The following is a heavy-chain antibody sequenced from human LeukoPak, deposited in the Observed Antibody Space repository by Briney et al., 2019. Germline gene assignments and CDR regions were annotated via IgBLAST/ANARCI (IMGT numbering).Heavy chain of an antibody. CDR1: GFTFNTYW. V-gene: IGHV3-74*01. J-gene: IGHJ4*02. CDR3: ARDPVRRDSY. CDR2: INPDGSQT. D-gene: IGHD3-10*01. Sequence: GVLRLSCAASGFTFNTYWMHWVRQAPGKGLVWVSHINPDGSQTNYADSVTGRFTISRDNAENTLYLQMNSLRAGDTAVYYCARDPVRRDSYWGQGTLVTVSS.